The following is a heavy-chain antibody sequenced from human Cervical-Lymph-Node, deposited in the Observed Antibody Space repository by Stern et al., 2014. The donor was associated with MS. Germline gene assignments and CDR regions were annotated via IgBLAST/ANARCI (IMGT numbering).Heavy chain of an antibody. CDR3: ARQTTAWASDV. CDR2: IYPGDSET. CDR1: GHKFRIYW. D-gene: IGHD1-14*01. Sequence: EVQLVESGAELIRPGESLKISCKGSGHKFRIYWIAWVRQMPGKGLEWMGIIYPGDSETRYIPSFQGQVTMSADKSTSTAYLQWSSLNASDTAMYFCARQTTAWASDVWGQGTLVTVSS. J-gene: IGHJ4*02. V-gene: IGHV5-51*01.